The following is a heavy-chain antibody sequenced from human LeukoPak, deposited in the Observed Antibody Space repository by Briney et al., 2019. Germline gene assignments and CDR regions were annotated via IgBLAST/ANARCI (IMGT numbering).Heavy chain of an antibody. CDR2: INQDGSQE. Sequence: GGSLRLSCAVSGFTFSSYWMSWFRQAPGKGLEWVANINQDGSQEFSVDSVKGRFTISRGNAKNSLSPQMNSLRVEDTAVYYCARDWFDGDYDRFDYWGQGTLVTVSS. V-gene: IGHV3-7*03. J-gene: IGHJ4*02. CDR1: GFTFSSYW. D-gene: IGHD4-17*01. CDR3: ARDWFDGDYDRFDY.